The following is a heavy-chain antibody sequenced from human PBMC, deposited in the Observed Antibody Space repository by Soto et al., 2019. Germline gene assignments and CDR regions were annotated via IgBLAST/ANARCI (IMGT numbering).Heavy chain of an antibody. J-gene: IGHJ4*02. CDR1: GFTVSSNY. CDR3: ARDKGQYYFDY. V-gene: IGHV3-53*01. CDR2: IYSAGST. Sequence: PGGSLRLSCAASGFTVSSNYISWVRQAPGKGLEWVSVIYSAGSTYYADSVKGRFTISRDNSKNTLYLQMNSLRAEDTAVYYCARDKGQYYFDYWGQGTLVTVSS.